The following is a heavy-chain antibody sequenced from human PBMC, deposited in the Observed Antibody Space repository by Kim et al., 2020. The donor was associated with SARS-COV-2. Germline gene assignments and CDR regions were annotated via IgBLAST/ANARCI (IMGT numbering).Heavy chain of an antibody. J-gene: IGHJ4*02. CDR3: ARDYYDSSGYDY. D-gene: IGHD3-22*01. Sequence: YHPSLKSRVTMSVDTAKNQFSLKLSAVTAADTAVYYCARDYYDSSGYDYWGQGTLVTVSS. V-gene: IGHV4-4*07.